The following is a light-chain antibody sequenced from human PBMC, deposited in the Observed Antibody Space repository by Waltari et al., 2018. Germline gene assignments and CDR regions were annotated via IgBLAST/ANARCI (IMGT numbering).Light chain of an antibody. CDR1: RSDGGGYNY. CDR3: CSYAGSYTMV. V-gene: IGLV2-11*01. CDR2: DVS. Sequence: QSALTQPRSVSGSPGQSVTIPCTGTRSDGGGYNYVSWYQQHPGKAPKLMIYDVSKRPSGVPDRFSGSKSGNTASLTISGLQAEDEADYYCCSYAGSYTMVFGGGTKLTVL. J-gene: IGLJ2*01.